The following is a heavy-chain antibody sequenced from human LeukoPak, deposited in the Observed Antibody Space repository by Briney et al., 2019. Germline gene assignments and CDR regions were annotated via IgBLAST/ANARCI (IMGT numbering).Heavy chain of an antibody. CDR1: GGSISSSSHY. J-gene: IGHJ4*02. D-gene: IGHD2-2*01. CDR2: VYHSGFT. V-gene: IGHV4-39*01. Sequence: SETLSLTCTVSGGSISSSSHYWGWIRQPPGKGLEWIGIVYHSGFTYYNPSLNSRVTLSVDTSNNQFSLGLNSVTASDTAVYYCARRFCTTTTCYFFDSWGQGTLVTVSS. CDR3: ARRFCTTTTCYFFDS.